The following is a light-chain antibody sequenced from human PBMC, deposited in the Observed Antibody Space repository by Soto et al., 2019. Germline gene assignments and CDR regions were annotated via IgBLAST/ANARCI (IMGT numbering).Light chain of an antibody. V-gene: IGLV2-8*01. CDR1: SSDVGGYNY. CDR3: SSYAGTNIGV. CDR2: EVR. Sequence: QSALTQPPSASGSPGQSVTISCTGTSSDVGGYNYVSWYQQHPGKAPKLMIFEVRNRPSGVPDRFSGSKSGNTTSLTVSGLQAEDEADYYCSSYAGTNIGVFGGGTKLTVL. J-gene: IGLJ2*01.